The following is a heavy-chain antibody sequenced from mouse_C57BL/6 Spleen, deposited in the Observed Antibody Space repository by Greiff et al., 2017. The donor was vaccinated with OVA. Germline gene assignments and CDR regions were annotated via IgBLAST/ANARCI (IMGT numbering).Heavy chain of an antibody. Sequence: VKLMESGAELMKPGASVKLSCKATGYTFTGYWIEWVKQRPGHGLEWIGEILPGSGSTNYNEKFKGKATFTADTASNTAYMQLSSLTTEDSAIYYCARVDYDYDVDYAMDYWGQGTSVTVSS. CDR3: ARVDYDYDVDYAMDY. CDR2: ILPGSGST. D-gene: IGHD2-4*01. V-gene: IGHV1-9*01. J-gene: IGHJ4*01. CDR1: GYTFTGYW.